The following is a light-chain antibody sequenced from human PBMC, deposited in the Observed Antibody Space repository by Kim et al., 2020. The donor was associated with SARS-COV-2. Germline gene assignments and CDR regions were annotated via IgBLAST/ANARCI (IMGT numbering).Light chain of an antibody. CDR2: RDN. CDR3: SAWDSGLDSVV. Sequence: LTQPPSVSKGLGQTATLTCAGNSNNVGNQGASWLQQHQGHPPKLLSYRDNNRPSGISERLSASRSGNTASLTITGLQPEDEADYYCSAWDSGLDSVVFGGGTQLTVL. CDR1: SNNVGNQG. J-gene: IGLJ2*01. V-gene: IGLV10-54*01.